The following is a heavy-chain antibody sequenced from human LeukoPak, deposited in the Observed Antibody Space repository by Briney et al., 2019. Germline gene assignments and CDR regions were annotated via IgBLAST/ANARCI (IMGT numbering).Heavy chain of an antibody. J-gene: IGHJ4*02. D-gene: IGHD3-22*01. V-gene: IGHV4-34*01. CDR2: INHSGNA. CDR3: ASLTSTYYYDSSGYDPFDY. Sequence: SETLSLTCAVSGGSFSGYYWTWIRQPPGKGLEWIGEINHSGNANYNPSLKSRVTISVDTSKNQFSLKLSSVTAADTAVYYCASLTSTYYYDSSGYDPFDYWGQGTLVTVSS. CDR1: GGSFSGYY.